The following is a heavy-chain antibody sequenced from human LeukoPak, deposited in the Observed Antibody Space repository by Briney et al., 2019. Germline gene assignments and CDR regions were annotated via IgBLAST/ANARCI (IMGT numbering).Heavy chain of an antibody. Sequence: GGSLRLSCAASGFTFSSYAMHWVRQAPGKGLEWVAVISYDGSNKYYADSVKGRFTISRDNSKNTLYLQMNSLRAEDTAVYYCARDRSEYYDSSGYYLWGQGTLVTVSS. J-gene: IGHJ5*02. CDR3: ARDRSEYYDSSGYYL. CDR2: ISYDGSNK. CDR1: GFTFSSYA. D-gene: IGHD3-22*01. V-gene: IGHV3-30*04.